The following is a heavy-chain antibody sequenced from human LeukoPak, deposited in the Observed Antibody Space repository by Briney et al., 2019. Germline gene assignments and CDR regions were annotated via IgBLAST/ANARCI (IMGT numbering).Heavy chain of an antibody. J-gene: IGHJ3*02. V-gene: IGHV3-9*01. CDR2: IIWNSSSI. CDR1: GFNFDNYA. CDR3: AKDMNFLGSSSEAFDI. Sequence: GSYLRFSCPASGFNFDNYAMHGVRQATGKGPERVLGIIWNSSSIGYADSVKGRFTISRDNAKNSLYLQMNSLRAEDTALYYCAKDMNFLGSSSEAFDIWGQGTMVTVSS. D-gene: IGHD6-13*01.